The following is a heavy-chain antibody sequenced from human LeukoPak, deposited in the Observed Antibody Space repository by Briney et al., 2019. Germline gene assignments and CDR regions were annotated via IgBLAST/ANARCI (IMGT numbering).Heavy chain of an antibody. CDR3: ARRNSHIGSYRPSYYFDY. Sequence: ASVKVSCKSSGYAXTNYYMHWVRQAPGQGLEWMGIINPSGGSTIYAQKFQGRVTMTRDTSTSTIYMELSSLRSEDTAVYYCARRNSHIGSYRPSYYFDYWGQGTLVTVSS. CDR1: GYAXTNYY. J-gene: IGHJ4*02. CDR2: INPSGGST. D-gene: IGHD1-26*01. V-gene: IGHV1-46*01.